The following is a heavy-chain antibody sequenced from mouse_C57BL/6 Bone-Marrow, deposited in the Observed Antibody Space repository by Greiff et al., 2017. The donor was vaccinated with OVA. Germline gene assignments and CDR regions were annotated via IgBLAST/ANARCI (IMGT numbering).Heavy chain of an antibody. CDR1: GYTFTSYW. V-gene: IGHV1-59*01. D-gene: IGHD2-2*01. CDR3: AVWLRRAMDY. J-gene: IGHJ4*01. Sequence: QVHVKQPGAELVRPGTSVKLSCKASGYTFTSYWMHWVKQRPGQGLEWIGVIDPSDSYTNYNQKFKGKATLTVDTSSSTAYMQLSSLTSEDSAVYYCAVWLRRAMDYWGQGTSVTVSS. CDR2: IDPSDSYT.